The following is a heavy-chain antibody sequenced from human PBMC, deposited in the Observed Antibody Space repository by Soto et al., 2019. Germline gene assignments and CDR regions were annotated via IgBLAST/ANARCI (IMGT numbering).Heavy chain of an antibody. J-gene: IGHJ4*02. D-gene: IGHD3-22*01. CDR3: ATGEYYYDSSAYYYY. Sequence: EVQLVESGGGLVKPGGSLRLSCAASGFTFSSYDMNWVRQAPGKGLEWVSSISSSSSYIYYADSVKGRFTISRDNAKNSLELQRKSLIAEDTAVYYCATGEYYYDSSAYYYYWGQGTLVTVSS. V-gene: IGHV3-21*01. CDR2: ISSSSSYI. CDR1: GFTFSSYD.